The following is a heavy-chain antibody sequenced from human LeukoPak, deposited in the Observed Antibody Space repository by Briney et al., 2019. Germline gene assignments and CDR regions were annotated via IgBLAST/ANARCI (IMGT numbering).Heavy chain of an antibody. J-gene: IGHJ3*02. CDR3: ARDPNGDYIGAFDM. CDR1: GFIFSNYA. D-gene: IGHD4-17*01. CDR2: IRVSGGGT. Sequence: GGSLRLSCAASGFIFSNYALMWLRQSPGKGLEWVSAIRVSGGGTFYADSVKGRFTISRDNSKNTLYLQMNGLRAEVTAVYYCARDPNGDYIGAFDMWGRGTLVTVSS. V-gene: IGHV3-23*01.